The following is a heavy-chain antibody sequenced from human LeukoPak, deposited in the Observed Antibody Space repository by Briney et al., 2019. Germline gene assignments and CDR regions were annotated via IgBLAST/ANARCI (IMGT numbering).Heavy chain of an antibody. Sequence: GGSLRLSCAASGFTFSSYWMSWVRQAPGKGLEWVANMKYDGSEIYYVDSVKGRFTISRDNAMNSLFLQMNSLRAEDTAVYYCARRGGYSLFDHWGQGTLVTVSS. CDR3: ARRGGYSLFDH. V-gene: IGHV3-7*01. D-gene: IGHD2-21*01. CDR2: MKYDGSEI. CDR1: GFTFSSYW. J-gene: IGHJ4*02.